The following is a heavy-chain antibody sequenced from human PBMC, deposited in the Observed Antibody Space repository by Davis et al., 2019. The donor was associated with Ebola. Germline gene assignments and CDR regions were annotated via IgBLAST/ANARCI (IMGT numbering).Heavy chain of an antibody. CDR1: GFTFSNYA. CDR2: LSYRGRNI. D-gene: IGHD3-22*01. V-gene: IGHV3-23*01. J-gene: IGHJ4*02. CDR3: AKDLDNYDSSGYFDFDH. Sequence: GESLKISCAASGFTFSNYAMSWVRQAPGKGLEWVSGLSYRGRNIYYADSVKGRFTISRDNSKNTLYLQMNSLGGEDTAVYYCAKDLDNYDSSGYFDFDHWGQGTLVTVSS.